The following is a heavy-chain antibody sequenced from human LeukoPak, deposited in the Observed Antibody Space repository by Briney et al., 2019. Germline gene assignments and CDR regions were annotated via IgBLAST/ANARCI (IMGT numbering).Heavy chain of an antibody. Sequence: SETLSLTCTVSGGFVSRESWTWIRQFPDKRLEWIGYISHSGASDYKPSLESRVTISRDTPKNQFFLNLNAVTAADTAVYYCARVRYSSSWYHFDYWGQGTLVTVSS. D-gene: IGHD6-13*01. V-gene: IGHV4-59*02. CDR1: GGFVSRES. CDR2: ISHSGAS. CDR3: ARVRYSSSWYHFDY. J-gene: IGHJ4*02.